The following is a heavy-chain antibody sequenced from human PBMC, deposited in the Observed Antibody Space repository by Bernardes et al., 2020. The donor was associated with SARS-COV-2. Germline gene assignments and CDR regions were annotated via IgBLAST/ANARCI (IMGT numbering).Heavy chain of an antibody. Sequence: SVKVSCMRSVYTFTSDVVRGVRQAPGQGLERMVRFSGYNGDTIYAERFQVRFTMTTDTSTSTAYMGLRSLKSDDTAVYYCARARRDRPYNFDHYAMDVWGQGTTVTVSS. J-gene: IGHJ6*02. D-gene: IGHD1-1*01. CDR1: VYTFTSDV. CDR3: ARARRDRPYNFDHYAMDV. V-gene: IGHV1-18*01. CDR2: FSGYNGDT.